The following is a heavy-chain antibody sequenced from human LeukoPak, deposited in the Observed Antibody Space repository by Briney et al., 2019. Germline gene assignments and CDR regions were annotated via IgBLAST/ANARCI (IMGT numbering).Heavy chain of an antibody. CDR3: ARRELLGYSYGLRTFNI. CDR2: IYSGGMYNDGTT. CDR1: GFTFSSNY. J-gene: IGHJ3*02. D-gene: IGHD5-18*01. V-gene: IGHV3-66*04. Sequence: GGSLRLSCAASGFTFSSNYMSWVRQAPGKGREWGSVIYSGGMYNDGTTTSGDSVKGRFPISRDNSKNTLYLQMNSLRAEDTAVYYCARRELLGYSYGLRTFNIWGQGTTVTVSS.